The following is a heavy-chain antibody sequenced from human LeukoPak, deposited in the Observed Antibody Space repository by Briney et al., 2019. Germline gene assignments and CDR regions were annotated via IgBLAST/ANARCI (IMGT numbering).Heavy chain of an antibody. Sequence: GGSLRLSCAASGFTFSSYGMSWVRQAPGKGLEWVSAISGSGVGTYYADSVKGRFTISRDNSKNTLYLQMNSLRAEDTAVYYCAKALGSGSYYKVDYWGQGTLVTVSS. CDR2: ISGSGVGT. D-gene: IGHD3-10*01. J-gene: IGHJ4*02. CDR3: AKALGSGSYYKVDY. V-gene: IGHV3-23*01. CDR1: GFTFSSYG.